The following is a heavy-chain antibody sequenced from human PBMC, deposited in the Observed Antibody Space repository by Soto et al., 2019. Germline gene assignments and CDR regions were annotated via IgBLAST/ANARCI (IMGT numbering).Heavy chain of an antibody. D-gene: IGHD5-18*01. Sequence: GASVKVSCKASGYTFTSYGTSWVRQAPGQGLEWMGWISAYNGNTNYAQKLQGRVTMTTDTSTSTAYMELRSLRSDDTAVYYCARSTRGYSYGPFDYWGQGTLVTVSS. J-gene: IGHJ4*02. CDR2: ISAYNGNT. V-gene: IGHV1-18*01. CDR1: GYTFTSYG. CDR3: ARSTRGYSYGPFDY.